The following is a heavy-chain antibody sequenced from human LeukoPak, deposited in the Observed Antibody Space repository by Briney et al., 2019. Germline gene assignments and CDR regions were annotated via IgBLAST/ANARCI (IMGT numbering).Heavy chain of an antibody. D-gene: IGHD6-13*01. V-gene: IGHV3-30*18. CDR2: ISSYGKGK. Sequence: GGSLRLSCAASGFTFSTYAMHWVRQAPGKGLEWVKVISSYGKGKYYVEPVQGQFTISRHNYKNKLYLQMNSLRPDDTAVYYCAKDGPFSIAAAATYSQIDYWGQGTLVTVSS. CDR1: GFTFSTYA. J-gene: IGHJ4*02. CDR3: AKDGPFSIAAAATYSQIDY.